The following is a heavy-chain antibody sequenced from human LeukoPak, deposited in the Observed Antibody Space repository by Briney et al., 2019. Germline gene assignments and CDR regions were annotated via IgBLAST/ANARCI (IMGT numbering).Heavy chain of an antibody. Sequence: GGSLRLSCAASGFTFSSYAMSWVRQAPGKGLEWVSLISGSGGTTYYADSVKGRFTISRDNSKNTLFLQMYSLRAEDTAAYYCAKPREYSSTWFGVDHWGQGSLATVFS. CDR2: ISGSGGTT. CDR3: AKPREYSSTWFGVDH. D-gene: IGHD6-13*01. J-gene: IGHJ4*02. CDR1: GFTFSSYA. V-gene: IGHV3-23*01.